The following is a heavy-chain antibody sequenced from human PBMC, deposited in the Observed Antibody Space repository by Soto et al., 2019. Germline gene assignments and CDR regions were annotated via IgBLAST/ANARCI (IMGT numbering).Heavy chain of an antibody. D-gene: IGHD4-17*01. CDR2: ISSSSSSA. J-gene: IGHJ4*02. Sequence: EVQLVESGGGLVQPGGSLRLSCGASGFSFSSYSMKWVRQAPGKGLEWLSYISSSSSSASYADSVKGRFIISRDNAKNSLNLQMNSLRAEYTAAYYCARDRGYGDIWGQGALVTISS. V-gene: IGHV3-48*01. CDR1: GFSFSSYS. CDR3: ARDRGYGDI.